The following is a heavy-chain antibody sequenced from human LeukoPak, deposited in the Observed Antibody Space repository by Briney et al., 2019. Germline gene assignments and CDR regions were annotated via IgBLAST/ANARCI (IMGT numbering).Heavy chain of an antibody. Sequence: ASVKVSCKASGYTFTGYYMHWVRQAPGQGLEWMRWINPNSGGTNYAQKFQGRVTMTRDTSISTAYMELSRLTSDDTAVYYCARTVTTHYYFDYWGQGTLVTVSS. J-gene: IGHJ4*02. CDR3: ARTVTTHYYFDY. CDR1: GYTFTGYY. CDR2: INPNSGGT. D-gene: IGHD4-17*01. V-gene: IGHV1-2*02.